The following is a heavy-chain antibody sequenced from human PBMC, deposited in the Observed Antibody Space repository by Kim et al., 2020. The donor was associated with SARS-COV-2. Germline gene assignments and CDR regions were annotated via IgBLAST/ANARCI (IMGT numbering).Heavy chain of an antibody. Sequence: GGSLRLSCAASGFTFSRYWMHWVRQAPGKGLVWVSRINSDGSSTSYADSVKGRFTISRDNAKNTLYLQMNSLRAEDTAVYYCAREAAAYYYYGMDVWGQGTTVTVSS. D-gene: IGHD2-15*01. CDR2: INSDGSST. V-gene: IGHV3-74*01. CDR1: GFTFSRYW. CDR3: AREAAAYYYYGMDV. J-gene: IGHJ6*02.